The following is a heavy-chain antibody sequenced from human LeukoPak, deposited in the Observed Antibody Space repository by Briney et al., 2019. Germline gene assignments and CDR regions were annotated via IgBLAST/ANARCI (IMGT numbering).Heavy chain of an antibody. J-gene: IGHJ3*02. D-gene: IGHD2-2*01. CDR3: ARRCSSTSCYGAFDI. CDR1: GYSISSGYY. V-gene: IGHV4-38-2*01. Sequence: PSETLSLTCAVSGYSISSGYYWGWSRQPPGQGVEWIGRIYHSGSTYYTPSLKSRVTISVDTSKNQFSLKLSSVTAADTAVYYCARRCSSTSCYGAFDIWGQGTMVTVSS. CDR2: IYHSGST.